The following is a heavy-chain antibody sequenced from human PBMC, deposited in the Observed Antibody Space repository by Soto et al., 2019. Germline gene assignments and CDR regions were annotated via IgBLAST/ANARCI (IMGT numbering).Heavy chain of an antibody. D-gene: IGHD2-2*01. CDR2: MNPNRGNT. CDR3: TRSRYCSSTSCYDAFDI. CDR1: GYTFTSYD. V-gene: IGHV1-8*01. J-gene: IGHJ3*02. Sequence: ASVKVSCKASGYTFTSYDINWVRQATGQGLEWMGWMNPNRGNTGYAQKLQGRVTMNRNTSISTAYIELSSLRSEDTAVYCCTRSRYCSSTSCYDAFDIWGQGTMVTVSS.